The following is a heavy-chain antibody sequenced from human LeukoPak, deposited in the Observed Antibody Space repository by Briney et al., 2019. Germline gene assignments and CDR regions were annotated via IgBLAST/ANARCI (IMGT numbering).Heavy chain of an antibody. V-gene: IGHV3-66*01. J-gene: IGHJ4*02. CDR1: GFTVSSNY. CDR3: ASTFYGDSPPY. CDR2: IYSGGST. Sequence: QPGGSLRLSCAASGFTVSSNYMSWVRQAPGKGLEWVSVIYSGGSTYYADSVKGRFTISRDNSKNTLYLQMNSVRAEDTAVYYCASTFYGDSPPYWGQGTLVTVSS. D-gene: IGHD4-17*01.